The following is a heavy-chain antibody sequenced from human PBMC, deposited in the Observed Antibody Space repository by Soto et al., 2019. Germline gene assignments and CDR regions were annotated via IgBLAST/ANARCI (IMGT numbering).Heavy chain of an antibody. V-gene: IGHV1-3*04. D-gene: IGHD3-16*01. Sequence: QVPLEQSGAEVKKPGASVKVSCKTFGYIFSSYHMHWVRQAPGQSPEWMGYITTGNGDTEYSQKFQGRVTIASDTSASTVYMDLSSLRSEDTAVYYCAREEGGCPLDYWGQGTLVTVSS. CDR3: AREEGGCPLDY. J-gene: IGHJ4*01. CDR1: GYIFSSYH. CDR2: ITTGNGDT.